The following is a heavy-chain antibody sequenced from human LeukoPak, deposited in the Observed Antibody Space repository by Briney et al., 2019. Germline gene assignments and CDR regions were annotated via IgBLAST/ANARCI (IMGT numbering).Heavy chain of an antibody. CDR2: IYYSGST. V-gene: IGHV4-39*01. CDR3: ARQEPYKYSSSWWIWGTNGVFDY. D-gene: IGHD6-13*01. Sequence: SETLSLTCTVSGGSISSSSYYWGWIRQPPGKGLGWIVSIYYSGSTYYNPSLKSRVTISVDTSKNQFSLKLSSVTAADTAVYYCARQEPYKYSSSWWIWGTNGVFDYWGQGTLVTVSS. CDR1: GGSISSSSYY. J-gene: IGHJ4*02.